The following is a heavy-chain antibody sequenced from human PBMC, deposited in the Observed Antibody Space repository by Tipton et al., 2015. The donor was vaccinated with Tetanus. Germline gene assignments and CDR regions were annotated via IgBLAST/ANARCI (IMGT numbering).Heavy chain of an antibody. Sequence: SLRLSCAASGFTFSNYAMHWVRQAPGKGLEWVAVISYDGSNKYYADSVKGRFTISRDNSKNTLYLQMNSLRAEDTAVYYCAREGTVVVVAAPDYWGQGTLVTVSS. CDR1: GFTFSNYA. CDR2: ISYDGSNK. CDR3: AREGTVVVVAAPDY. D-gene: IGHD2-15*01. J-gene: IGHJ4*02. V-gene: IGHV3-30*04.